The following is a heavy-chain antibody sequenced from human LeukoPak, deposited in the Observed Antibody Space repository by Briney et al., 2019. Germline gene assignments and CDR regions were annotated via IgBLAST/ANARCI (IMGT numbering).Heavy chain of an antibody. J-gene: IGHJ3*02. Sequence: ASVKVSCKASGYAFTGYYMHWVRQAPGQGLEWMGWTNPNSGGTNYAQKFQGRVTMTRDTSISTAYMELSRLRSDDTAVYYCARGLGYDFWSGFDHAFDIWGQGTMVTVSS. CDR1: GYAFTGYY. CDR2: TNPNSGGT. CDR3: ARGLGYDFWSGFDHAFDI. V-gene: IGHV1-2*02. D-gene: IGHD3-3*01.